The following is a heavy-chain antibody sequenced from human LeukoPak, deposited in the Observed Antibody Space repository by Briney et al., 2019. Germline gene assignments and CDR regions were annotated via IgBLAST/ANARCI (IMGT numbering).Heavy chain of an antibody. V-gene: IGHV3-21*01. Sequence: GGSLRLSCAASGFTFSSYEMNWVRQAPGKGLEWVSSISSSGRYIYYADSVKGRFTISRDNAKNSLYLQMNSLRDEDTAVYYCARGASELRYYDYFKYWGQGTLVTVSS. CDR1: GFTFSSYE. CDR2: ISSSGRYI. J-gene: IGHJ4*02. D-gene: IGHD3-9*01. CDR3: ARGASELRYYDYFKY.